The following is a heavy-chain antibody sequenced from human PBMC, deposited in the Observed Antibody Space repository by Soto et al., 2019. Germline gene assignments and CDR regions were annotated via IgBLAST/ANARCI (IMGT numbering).Heavy chain of an antibody. V-gene: IGHV1-69*12. CDR2: IIPIFGTA. CDR1: GGTFSSYA. J-gene: IGHJ6*02. Sequence: QVQLVQSGAEVKKPGSSVKVSCKASGGTFSSYAISWVRQAPEQGLEWMGGIIPIFGTANYAQKFQGRVTITADESTSTAYMELSSLRSEDTAVYYCARVGGDTAMAYYYYGMDVWGQGTTVTVSS. CDR3: ARVGGDTAMAYYYYGMDV. D-gene: IGHD5-18*01.